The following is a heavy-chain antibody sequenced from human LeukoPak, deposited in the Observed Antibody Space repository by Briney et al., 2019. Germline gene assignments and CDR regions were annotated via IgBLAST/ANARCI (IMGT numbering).Heavy chain of an antibody. CDR2: INAANGNT. V-gene: IGHV1-3*01. D-gene: IGHD3-3*01. J-gene: IGHJ4*02. Sequence: ASVKVSCKASGYTFTTYAMNWVRQAPGQRLEWMGWINAANGNTKYSENFQGRVTITRDTSASTAHMELSSLRSEDTAVYYCARDNKVRDDFWSGYYDYWGQGTLVTVSS. CDR3: ARDNKVRDDFWSGYYDY. CDR1: GYTFTTYA.